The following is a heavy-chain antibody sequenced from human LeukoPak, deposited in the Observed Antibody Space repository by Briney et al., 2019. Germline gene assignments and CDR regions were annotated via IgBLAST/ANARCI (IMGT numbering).Heavy chain of an antibody. CDR2: IYDSETT. CDR1: GGSISSSY. J-gene: IGHJ4*02. Sequence: SETLSLTCTVSGGSISSSYWSWIRQPPGKGLEWIASIYDSETTKYNPSLRSRATISSDTSKNQFSLKLSSVTAADTAVYYCTRQAYSSGWYTAAYWGQGTLVTVSS. CDR3: TRQAYSSGWYTAAY. D-gene: IGHD6-19*01. V-gene: IGHV4-59*08.